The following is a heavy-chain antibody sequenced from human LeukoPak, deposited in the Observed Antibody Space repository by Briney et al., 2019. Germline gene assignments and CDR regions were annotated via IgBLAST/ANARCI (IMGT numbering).Heavy chain of an antibody. V-gene: IGHV1-18*01. CDR1: GYTFTSYG. CDR2: ISAYNGNT. D-gene: IGHD2-21*02. CDR3: ARDIVVVTASGTHYYYYYGMDV. J-gene: IGHJ6*02. Sequence: ASVKVSCMASGYTFTSYGISWVRQAPGQGLEWMGWISAYNGNTNYAQKLQGRVTMTTDTSTSTAYMELRSLRSDDTAVYYCARDIVVVTASGTHYYYYYGMDVWGQGTTVTVSS.